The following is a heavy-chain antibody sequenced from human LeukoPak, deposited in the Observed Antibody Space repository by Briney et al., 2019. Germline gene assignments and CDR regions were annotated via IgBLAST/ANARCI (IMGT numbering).Heavy chain of an antibody. V-gene: IGHV3-49*04. CDR3: TRGLDY. CDR2: IRSEVYGGTT. Sequence: PGGSLRLSCTTSGFTFGDYALSWVRQAPGKGLEWVGFIRSEVYGGTTEYAASVKGRFTMLRDDSKSIAYLQMNSLKTEDTAVYFCTRGLDYWGQGTLVTVSS. J-gene: IGHJ4*02. CDR1: GFTFGDYA.